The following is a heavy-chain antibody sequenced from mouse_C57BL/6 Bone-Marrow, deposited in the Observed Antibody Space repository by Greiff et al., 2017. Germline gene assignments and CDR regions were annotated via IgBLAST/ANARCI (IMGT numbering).Heavy chain of an antibody. V-gene: IGHV5-2*01. Sequence: DVKLVESGGGLVQPGESLKLSCESNEYAFPSQDMSWVRKTPEKRLELVAAINSDGGSTYYPDTMERRFIISRDNTKKTRYLQMSRLRSEDTALYYGAFTEGDWGQGTLVTVSA. D-gene: IGHD1-1*01. J-gene: IGHJ3*01. CDR2: INSDGGST. CDR3: AFTEGD. CDR1: EYAFPSQD.